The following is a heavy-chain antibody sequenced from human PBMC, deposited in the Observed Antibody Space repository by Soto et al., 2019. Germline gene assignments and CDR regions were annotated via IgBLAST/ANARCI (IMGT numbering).Heavy chain of an antibody. CDR1: GGSISSGGYY. D-gene: IGHD2-15*01. CDR3: VRARKDIVVVVAAPLFDY. CDR2: IYYSGST. J-gene: IGHJ4*02. Sequence: PSETLSLTCTISGGSISSGGYYWSWIRQHPGKGLEWIGYIYYSGSTYYNPSLKSRVTISVDTSKNQFSLKLSSVTAADTAVYYCVRARKDIVVVVAAPLFDYWGQGTLVTVSS. V-gene: IGHV4-31*03.